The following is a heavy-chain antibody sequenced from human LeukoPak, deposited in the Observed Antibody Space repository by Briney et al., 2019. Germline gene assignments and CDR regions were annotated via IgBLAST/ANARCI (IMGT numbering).Heavy chain of an antibody. V-gene: IGHV4-31*03. CDR2: IYYSGST. D-gene: IGHD3-3*01. Sequence: SETLSLTCTVSGGSISSGGYYWSWIRQHPGKGLEWIGYIYYSGSTYYNPSPKSRVTISVDTSKNQFSLKLSSVTAADTAVYYCARAHYYDFWSGASSFDPWGQGTLVTVSS. CDR3: ARAHYYDFWSGASSFDP. CDR1: GGSISSGGYY. J-gene: IGHJ5*02.